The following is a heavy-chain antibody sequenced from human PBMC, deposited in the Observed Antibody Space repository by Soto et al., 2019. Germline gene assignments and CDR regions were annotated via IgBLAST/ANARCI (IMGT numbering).Heavy chain of an antibody. CDR1: GYTFTGYY. D-gene: IGHD2-15*01. CDR2: INPNSGGT. CDR3: ARSYCSGGSCYEDYYYGMDV. J-gene: IGHJ6*02. Sequence: ASVKVSCKASGYTFTGYYMHWVRQAPGQGLEWMGWINPNSGGTNYAQKFQGWATMTRDTSISTAYMELSRLRSDDTAVYYCARSYCSGGSCYEDYYYGMDVWGQGTTVTVPS. V-gene: IGHV1-2*04.